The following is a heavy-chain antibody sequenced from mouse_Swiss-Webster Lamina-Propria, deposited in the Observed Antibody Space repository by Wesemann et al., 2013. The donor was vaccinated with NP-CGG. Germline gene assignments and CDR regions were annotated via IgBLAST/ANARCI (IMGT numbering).Heavy chain of an antibody. CDR1: FTSYW. D-gene: IGHD4-1*01. V-gene: IGHV1S81*02. CDR3: ASWDWFAY. Sequence: FTSYWMHWVKQRPGQGLEWIGEINPSNGRTNYNEKFKSKATLTVDKSSSTAYMQLSSLTSEDSAVYYCASWDWFAYWGQGTLVTVSA. J-gene: IGHJ3*01. CDR2: INPSNGRT.